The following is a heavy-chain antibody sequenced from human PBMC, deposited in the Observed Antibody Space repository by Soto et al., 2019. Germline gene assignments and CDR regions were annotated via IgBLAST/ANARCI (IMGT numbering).Heavy chain of an antibody. Sequence: GESLKISCKGSGYNFTSYWIGWVRQMPGKGLEWMGIIYPGDSDTRYSPSFQGQVTISADKSISTAYLQWSSLKASDTAMYYCASTYYDSSGYYFADAFDIWGQGTMVTVSS. CDR2: IYPGDSDT. J-gene: IGHJ3*02. CDR3: ASTYYDSSGYYFADAFDI. V-gene: IGHV5-51*01. CDR1: GYNFTSYW. D-gene: IGHD3-22*01.